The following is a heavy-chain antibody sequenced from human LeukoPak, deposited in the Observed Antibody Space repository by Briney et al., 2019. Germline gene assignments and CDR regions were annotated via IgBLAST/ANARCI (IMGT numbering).Heavy chain of an antibody. V-gene: IGHV3-7*01. J-gene: IGHJ4*02. Sequence: PGGSLRLSCTATGFTFSSYWMSWVRQAPGKGLEWVANTKGDETEQYSLDSVKGRFTISRDYAKNSMSLQMNSLRAEDTAVYYCATSGGHPKGFDFWGQGTLVTVSS. CDR3: ATSGGHPKGFDF. CDR2: TKGDETEQ. CDR1: GFTFSSYW. D-gene: IGHD2-15*01.